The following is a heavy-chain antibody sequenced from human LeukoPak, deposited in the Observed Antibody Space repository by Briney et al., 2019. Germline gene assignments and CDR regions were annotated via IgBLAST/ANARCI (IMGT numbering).Heavy chain of an antibody. CDR1: GGSISSYY. J-gene: IGHJ4*02. D-gene: IGHD3-22*01. CDR3: AKTNYDSSGYYFDY. CDR2: IYYSGST. V-gene: IGHV4-59*01. Sequence: ASETLSLTCTVSGGSISSYYWSWIRQPPGKGLEWIGYIYYSGSTNHNPSLKSRVTISVDTSKNQFSLKLSSVTAADTAVYYCAKTNYDSSGYYFDYWGQGTLVTVSS.